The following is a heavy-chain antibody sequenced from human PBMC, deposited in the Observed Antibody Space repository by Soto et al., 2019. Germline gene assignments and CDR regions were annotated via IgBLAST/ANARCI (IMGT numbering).Heavy chain of an antibody. CDR3: ARDTGIVLVPAEVNYYYGMDV. CDR1: GGSVSSGSYY. D-gene: IGHD2-2*01. Sequence: SETLSLTCTVSGGSVSSGSYYWSWIRQPPGKGLEWIGYIYYSGSTNYNPSLKSRVTISVDTSKNQFSLKLSSVTAADTAVYYCARDTGIVLVPAEVNYYYGMDVWGQGTTVSVSS. CDR2: IYYSGST. J-gene: IGHJ6*02. V-gene: IGHV4-61*01.